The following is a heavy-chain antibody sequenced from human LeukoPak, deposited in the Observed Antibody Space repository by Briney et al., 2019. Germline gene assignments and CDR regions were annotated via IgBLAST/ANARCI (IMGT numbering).Heavy chain of an antibody. V-gene: IGHV1-18*01. CDR3: ARGGYSYGLVIGWFDP. D-gene: IGHD5-18*01. CDR2: ISAYNGNT. Sequence: ASVKVSCKASGYTFTNYGISWVRQAPGQGLEWMGWISAYNGNTNYAQKLQGRVTMTTDTSTSTAYMELRSLRSDDTAVYYCARGGYSYGLVIGWFDPWGQGTLVTVSS. CDR1: GYTFTNYG. J-gene: IGHJ5*02.